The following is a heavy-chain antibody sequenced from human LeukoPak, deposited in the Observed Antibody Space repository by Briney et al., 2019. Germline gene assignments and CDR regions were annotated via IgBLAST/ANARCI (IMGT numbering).Heavy chain of an antibody. CDR2: ISYDGANE. V-gene: IGHV3-30*14. J-gene: IGHJ4*02. D-gene: IGHD2-15*01. CDR3: GGGGWYYFHY. Sequence: GRSLRLSCAASGFTFSSYAMHWVRQAPGKALEWVAVISYDGANENYADSVKGRFTISRDNSKNTLYLEMNSLRAEDTAVYYCGGGGWYYFHYRGQGTLVTVSS. CDR1: GFTFSSYA.